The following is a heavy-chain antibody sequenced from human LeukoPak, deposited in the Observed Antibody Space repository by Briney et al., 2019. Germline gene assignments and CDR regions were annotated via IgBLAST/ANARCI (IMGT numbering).Heavy chain of an antibody. V-gene: IGHV1-69*01. J-gene: IGHJ4*02. D-gene: IGHD2-15*01. CDR2: IIPIFGTA. CDR3: ARGILGYCSGGSCYSEMNY. CDR1: GGTFSSYA. Sequence: GSSVKVSCKASGGTFSSYAISWVRQAPGQGLEWMGGIIPIFGTANYAQKFQGRVTTTADESTSTAYMELSSLRSEDTAVYYCARGILGYCSGGSCYSEMNYWGQGTLVTVSS.